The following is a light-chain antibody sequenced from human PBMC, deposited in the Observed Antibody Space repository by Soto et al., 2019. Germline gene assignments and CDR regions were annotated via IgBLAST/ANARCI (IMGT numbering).Light chain of an antibody. Sequence: QSALTQPASVSGSPGQSITISCTGTTSDIGTYNYVSWYQQHPAQAPKLMIHEVTGRPSGVSDRFSGSKSGNAASLTISGLQSEDEAYYYCSSYSSGDTFMVFGGGTKLTVL. CDR2: EVT. J-gene: IGLJ2*01. CDR3: SSYSSGDTFMV. CDR1: TSDIGTYNY. V-gene: IGLV2-14*03.